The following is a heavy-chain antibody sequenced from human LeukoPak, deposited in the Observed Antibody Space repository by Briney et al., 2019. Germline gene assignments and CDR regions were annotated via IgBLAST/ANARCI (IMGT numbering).Heavy chain of an antibody. J-gene: IGHJ4*02. D-gene: IGHD3-22*01. V-gene: IGHV4-4*07. CDR2: IYTSGST. Sequence: SETLSLTCTVSGGSISSYYWSWIRQPAGKGLEWVGRIYTSGSTNYNPSLKSRVTMSVDASKNQFSLKLSSVTDADTAVYYCARDLYYYDSSGPFDYWGQGTLVTVSS. CDR1: GGSISSYY. CDR3: ARDLYYYDSSGPFDY.